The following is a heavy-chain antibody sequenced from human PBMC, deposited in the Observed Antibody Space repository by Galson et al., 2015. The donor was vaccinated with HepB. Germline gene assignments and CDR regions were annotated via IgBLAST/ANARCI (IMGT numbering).Heavy chain of an antibody. J-gene: IGHJ4*02. CDR2: IWYDGSNK. Sequence: SLRLSCAASGFTFSSYGMHWVRQAPGKGLEWVAVIWYDGSNKYYADSVKGRFTISRDNSKNTLYLQMNSLRAEDTAVYYCARDAPVPRSSGYIDSWGQGTLVTVSS. CDR3: ARDAPVPRSSGYIDS. CDR1: GFTFSSYG. D-gene: IGHD3-22*01. V-gene: IGHV3-33*01.